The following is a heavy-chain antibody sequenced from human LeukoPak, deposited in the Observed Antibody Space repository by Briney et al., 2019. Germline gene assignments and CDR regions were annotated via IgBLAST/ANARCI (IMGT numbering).Heavy chain of an antibody. CDR1: GFTVTNNY. J-gene: IGHJ4*02. CDR3: ARAQWDSSGYYSFDY. D-gene: IGHD3-22*01. V-gene: IGHV3-20*04. Sequence: GGSLKLSCAASGFTVTNNYMSWVRQAPGKGLQWVSGIDWNGGSSGYADSVKGRFTISRDNAKNSLYLQMNSLQAEDTALYYCARAQWDSSGYYSFDYWGQGTLVTVSS. CDR2: IDWNGGSS.